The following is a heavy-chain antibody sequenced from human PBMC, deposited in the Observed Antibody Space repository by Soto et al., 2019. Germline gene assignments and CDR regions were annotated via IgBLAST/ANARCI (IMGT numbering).Heavy chain of an antibody. Sequence: GGSLRLSCAASGFTFSTYAMTWVRQAPGKGLEWVSTVSASGATTSYAESVKGRFTISRDNSKNTLYLQMNIVVADDTAIYYCAKGAWGDDWGQGTLVPVSP. D-gene: IGHD3-16*01. J-gene: IGHJ4*02. CDR3: AKGAWGDD. CDR1: GFTFSTYA. CDR2: VSASGATT. V-gene: IGHV3-23*01.